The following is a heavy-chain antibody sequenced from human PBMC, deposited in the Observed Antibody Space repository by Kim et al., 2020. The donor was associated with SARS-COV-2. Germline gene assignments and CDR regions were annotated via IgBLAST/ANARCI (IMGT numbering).Heavy chain of an antibody. CDR2: IYSGGRT. Sequence: GGSLRLSCAASGFTVSSNYMSWVRQAPGKGLEWVSVIYSGGRTYYADSVKGRFTISRDNSKNTLYLQMNSLRAEDTAVYYCARDPYSGSYFGYWGQGTLVTVSS. CDR1: GFTVSSNY. D-gene: IGHD1-26*01. J-gene: IGHJ4*02. V-gene: IGHV3-53*01. CDR3: ARDPYSGSYFGY.